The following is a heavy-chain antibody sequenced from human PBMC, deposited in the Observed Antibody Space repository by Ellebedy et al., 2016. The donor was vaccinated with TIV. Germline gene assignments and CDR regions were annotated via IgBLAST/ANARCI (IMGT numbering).Heavy chain of an antibody. D-gene: IGHD3-10*01. V-gene: IGHV4-34*01. CDR2: INHSGST. Sequence: SETLSLTXAVYGGSFSGYYWSWIRQPPGKGLEWIGEINHSGSTNYNPSLKSRVTISVDTSKNQFSLKLSSVTAADTAVYYCARGTTYYYGSGSYYFDYWGQGTLVTVSS. J-gene: IGHJ4*02. CDR1: GGSFSGYY. CDR3: ARGTTYYYGSGSYYFDY.